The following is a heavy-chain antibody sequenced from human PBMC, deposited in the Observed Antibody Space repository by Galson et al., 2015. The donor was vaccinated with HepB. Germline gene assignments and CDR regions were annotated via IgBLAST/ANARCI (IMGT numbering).Heavy chain of an antibody. CDR2: ISAYNGNT. Sequence: SVKVSCKASGGTFSSYAISWVRQAPGQGLEWMGWISAYNGNTNYAQKLQGRVTMTTDTSTSTAYMELRSLRSDDTAVYYCARGTRDRDSSGWHGDYWGQGTLVTVSS. CDR3: ARGTRDRDSSGWHGDY. J-gene: IGHJ4*02. D-gene: IGHD6-19*01. V-gene: IGHV1-18*01. CDR1: GGTFSSYA.